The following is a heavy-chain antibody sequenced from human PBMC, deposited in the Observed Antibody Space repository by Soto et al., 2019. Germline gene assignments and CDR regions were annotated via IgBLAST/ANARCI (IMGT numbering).Heavy chain of an antibody. CDR2: ISSDGSST. Sequence: QVPLVESGGGLVKPGGSLRLSCVVSAFTFSDYYVSWIRQAPEKGLECVSYISSDGSSTYYADSVKGRFTISRDNAKNSLYLQMDGLRADDTAVYSCARGHQYFHYWGQGTLVTVSS. CDR1: AFTFSDYY. CDR3: ARGHQYFHY. V-gene: IGHV3-11*01. J-gene: IGHJ1*01.